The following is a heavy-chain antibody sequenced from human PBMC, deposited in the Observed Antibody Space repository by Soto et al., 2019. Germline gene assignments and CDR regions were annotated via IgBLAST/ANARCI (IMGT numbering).Heavy chain of an antibody. J-gene: IGHJ5*02. CDR2: INHSGST. CDR3: ASVGSGYVSEFDP. Sequence: QVQLQQWGAGLLKPSETLSLTCAVYGGSFSGYYWSWIRQPPGKGLEWIGEINHSGSTNYNPSLKSRVTISVDTSKNQFSLKLSSVTAADTAVYYCASVGSGYVSEFDPWAREPWSPSPQ. V-gene: IGHV4-34*01. D-gene: IGHD5-12*01. CDR1: GGSFSGYY.